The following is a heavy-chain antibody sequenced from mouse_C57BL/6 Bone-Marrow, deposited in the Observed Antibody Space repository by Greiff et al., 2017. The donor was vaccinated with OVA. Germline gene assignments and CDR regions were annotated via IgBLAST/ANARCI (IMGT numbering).Heavy chain of an antibody. CDR2: INPSSGYT. V-gene: IGHV1-7*01. J-gene: IGHJ3*01. CDR1: GYTFTSYW. Sequence: QVQLQQSGAELAKPGASVKLSCKASGYTFTSYWMPWVKQRPGQGLEWIGYINPSSGYTKYNQKFKDKATLTADKSSSTAYMQLSSLTYEDSAVYYCARWSYDYDGAWVAYWGQGTLGTVSA. CDR3: ARWSYDYDGAWVAY. D-gene: IGHD2-4*01.